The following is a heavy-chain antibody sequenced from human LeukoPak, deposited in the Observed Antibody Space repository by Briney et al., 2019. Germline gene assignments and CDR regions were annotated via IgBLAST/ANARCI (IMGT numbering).Heavy chain of an antibody. V-gene: IGHV4-39*01. D-gene: IGHD6-6*01. J-gene: IGHJ4*02. CDR2: IYYSGST. Sequence: SETLSLTCTVSGGSISSSYYYWGWIRQPPGKGLEWIGSIYYSGSTYYNPSLKSRVTISVDTSKNQFSLKLSSVTAADTAVYYCARGSEADYWGQGTLVTVSS. CDR1: GGSISSSYYY. CDR3: ARGSEADY.